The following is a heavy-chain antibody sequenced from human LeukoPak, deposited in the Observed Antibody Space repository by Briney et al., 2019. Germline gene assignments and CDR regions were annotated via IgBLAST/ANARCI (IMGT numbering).Heavy chain of an antibody. Sequence: GGSLRLSCAASGFTFSNYWMSWVRQAPGKGLEWVANIKLDGSEKYYVDSVKGRFTISRDNAKNSLFLQMNSLRAEDTAVYYCARASGYSQYWGQGTLVTVSS. CDR1: GFTFSNYW. V-gene: IGHV3-7*05. CDR2: IKLDGSEK. J-gene: IGHJ4*02. CDR3: ARASGYSQY.